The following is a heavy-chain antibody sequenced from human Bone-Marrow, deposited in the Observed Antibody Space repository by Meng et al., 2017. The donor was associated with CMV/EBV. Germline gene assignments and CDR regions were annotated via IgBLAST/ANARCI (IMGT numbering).Heavy chain of an antibody. CDR3: VRDRYFSGS. D-gene: IGHD3-9*01. J-gene: IGHJ5*02. CDR1: GFRFSNYW. Sequence: GESLKISCAASGFRFSNYWMSWVRQAPGKGLEWVANIKHDASEKYYVDSVKGRFTISRDNAENSVYLQMDGLRDEDTAVYYCVRDRYFSGSWGQGTLVTVSS. V-gene: IGHV3-7*01. CDR2: IKHDASEK.